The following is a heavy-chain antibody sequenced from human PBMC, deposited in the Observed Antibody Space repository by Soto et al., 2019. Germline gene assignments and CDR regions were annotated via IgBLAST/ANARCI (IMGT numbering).Heavy chain of an antibody. CDR1: GYTFTSYG. D-gene: IGHD3-3*01. J-gene: IGHJ5*02. Sequence: GASVKVSCKASGYTFTSYGISWVRQAPGQGLEWMGWISAYNGNTNYAQKLQGRVTMTTDTSTSTAYMELRSLRSDDTAVYYCARDQPPYYDFWSGYLKGGLWFDPWGQGTLVTVSS. V-gene: IGHV1-18*01. CDR2: ISAYNGNT. CDR3: ARDQPPYYDFWSGYLKGGLWFDP.